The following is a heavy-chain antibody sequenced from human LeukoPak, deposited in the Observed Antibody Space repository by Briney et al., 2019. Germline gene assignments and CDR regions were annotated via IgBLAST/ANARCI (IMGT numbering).Heavy chain of an antibody. CDR2: IYYSGST. CDR3: ARPYDILTGYYY. Sequence: SETLSLTCTVSGGSISSSSYYWGWIRQPPGKGLEWIGSIYYSGSTYYNPSLKSRVTISVDTSKNQFSLKLSSVTAADTAVYYCARPYDILTGYYYWGQGTLVTVFS. V-gene: IGHV4-39*01. CDR1: GGSISSSSYY. J-gene: IGHJ4*02. D-gene: IGHD3-9*01.